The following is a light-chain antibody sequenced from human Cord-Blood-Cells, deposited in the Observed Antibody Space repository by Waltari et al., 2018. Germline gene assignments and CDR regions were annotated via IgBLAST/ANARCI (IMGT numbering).Light chain of an antibody. V-gene: IGKV1-8*01. J-gene: IGKJ1*01. CDR1: QGISSY. CDR2: AAS. Sequence: AIRVAPSPPSLSTSTGDRVTITCRASQGISSYLAWYHQKPGKAPKLLIYAASTLQSGVPSRFSGSGSGTDFTLTISCLQSEDFATYYCQQYYSYPQTFGQGTKVEIK. CDR3: QQYYSYPQT.